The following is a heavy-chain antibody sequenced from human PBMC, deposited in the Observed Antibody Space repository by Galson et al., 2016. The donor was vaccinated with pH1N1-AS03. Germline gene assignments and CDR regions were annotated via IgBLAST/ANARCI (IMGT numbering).Heavy chain of an antibody. Sequence: SLRLSCAASGFTVSTYWMSWVRQAPGKGLEWVACIKGDGTRIYYVDSVKGRFTISRDNAKNSLFLEMNSLGVEDTAVYYCANYYGGSGDSFDDWGQGTLVSVTS. CDR3: ANYYGGSGDSFDD. J-gene: IGHJ4*02. CDR1: GFTVSTYW. V-gene: IGHV3-7*01. D-gene: IGHD4-23*01. CDR2: IKGDGTRI.